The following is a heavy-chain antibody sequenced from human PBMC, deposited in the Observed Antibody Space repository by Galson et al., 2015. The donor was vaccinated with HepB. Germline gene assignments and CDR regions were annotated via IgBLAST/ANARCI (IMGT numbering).Heavy chain of an antibody. D-gene: IGHD3-3*01. V-gene: IGHV3-30-3*01. CDR1: GFTFSSYA. J-gene: IGHJ4*02. CDR2: ISYDGSNK. Sequence: LRLSCAASGFTFSSYAMHWVRQAPGKGLEWVAVISYDGSNKFYADSVKGRFTISRDNSKNTLYLQMNSLRAEDTAVYYCARVKGLLRFLEWFFDYWGQGTLVTVSS. CDR3: ARVKGLLRFLEWFFDY.